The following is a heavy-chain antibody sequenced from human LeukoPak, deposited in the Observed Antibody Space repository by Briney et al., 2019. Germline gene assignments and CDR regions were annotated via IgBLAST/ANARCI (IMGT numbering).Heavy chain of an antibody. V-gene: IGHV4-59*01. CDR1: GGSISSYY. Sequence: SETLSLTCTVSGGSISSYYWSWIRQPPGKGLEWIGYIYYSGSTNYNPPLKSRVTISVDTSKNQFSPKLSSVTAADTAVYYCARDLGHSGYDSGFDYWGQGTLVTVSS. D-gene: IGHD5-12*01. CDR3: ARDLGHSGYDSGFDY. J-gene: IGHJ4*02. CDR2: IYYSGST.